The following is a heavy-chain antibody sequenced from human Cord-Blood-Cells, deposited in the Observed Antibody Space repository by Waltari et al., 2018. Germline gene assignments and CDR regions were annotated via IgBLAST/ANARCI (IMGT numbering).Heavy chain of an antibody. V-gene: IGHV3-23*01. CDR3: AKDRIAARLFDY. CDR1: GFTFSSYA. J-gene: IGHJ4*02. D-gene: IGHD6-6*01. Sequence: EVQLLESGGGLVQPGGSLRLSCAASGFTFSSYAMSWVRQAPGKGLEGVSAIRGSGGSTYYADSVKGRFTISRDNSKNTLYLQMNSLRAEDTAVYYCAKDRIAARLFDYWGQGTLVTVSS. CDR2: IRGSGGST.